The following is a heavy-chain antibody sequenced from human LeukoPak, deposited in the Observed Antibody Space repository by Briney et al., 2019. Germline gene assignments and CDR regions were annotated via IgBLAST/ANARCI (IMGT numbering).Heavy chain of an antibody. Sequence: GGSLRLSCAASGFTFSSYSMNWVRQAPGKGLEWVSYISSSSSTIYYADSVKGRFTISRDNAKNSLYLQMNSLRAEDTAVYYCARDTVRGVRYFDYWGQGTLVTVSS. CDR2: ISSSSSTI. CDR3: ARDTVRGVRYFDY. V-gene: IGHV3-48*04. CDR1: GFTFSSYS. D-gene: IGHD3-10*01. J-gene: IGHJ4*02.